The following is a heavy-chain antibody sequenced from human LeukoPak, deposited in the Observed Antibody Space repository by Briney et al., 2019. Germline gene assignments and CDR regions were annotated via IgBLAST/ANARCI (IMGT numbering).Heavy chain of an antibody. V-gene: IGHV3-30*02. CDR2: IRYDGSNK. Sequence: GGSLRLSCAASGFTVSSNYMSWVRQAPGKGLEWVAFIRYDGSNKYYADSVKGRFTIPRDNSKNTLYLQMNSLRAEDTAVYYCAKDRGAPYYYYYYMDVWGKGTTVTISS. CDR1: GFTVSSNY. D-gene: IGHD3-10*01. J-gene: IGHJ6*03. CDR3: AKDRGAPYYYYYYMDV.